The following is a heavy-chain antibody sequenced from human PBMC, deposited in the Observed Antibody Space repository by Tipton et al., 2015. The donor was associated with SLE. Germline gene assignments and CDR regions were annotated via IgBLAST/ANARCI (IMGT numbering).Heavy chain of an antibody. CDR2: IYASGST. CDR1: DGSISDYY. D-gene: IGHD6-6*01. J-gene: IGHJ4*02. Sequence: TLSLTCTVSDGSISDYYWTWIRQPAGEGLEWIGRIYASGSTNYNPSLKSRVTISVDTSKNQFSLNLSSVTAADTAVYYCVRDLGSSSRDYWGQGTLVTVSS. V-gene: IGHV4-4*07. CDR3: VRDLGSSSRDY.